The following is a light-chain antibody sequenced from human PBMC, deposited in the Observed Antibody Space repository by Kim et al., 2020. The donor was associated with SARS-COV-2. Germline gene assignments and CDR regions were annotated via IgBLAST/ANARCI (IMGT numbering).Light chain of an antibody. V-gene: IGLV3-21*04. J-gene: IGLJ3*02. CDR3: HVWDSSSDHSV. CDR2: YDS. Sequence: SYELTQSPSVSVAPGKTARITCGGNNIGSKSVHWYQQKPGQAPVLVIYYDSDRTSGIPERFSGSNSGNTATLTISRVEAGDEADYYCHVWDSSSDHSVFGGGTQLTVL. CDR1: NIGSKS.